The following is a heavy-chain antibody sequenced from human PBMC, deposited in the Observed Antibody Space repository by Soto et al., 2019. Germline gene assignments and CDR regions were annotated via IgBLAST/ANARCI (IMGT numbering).Heavy chain of an antibody. Sequence: SGTLSLTCTVSGGSISSYYWSWVRQPPGKGLEWIGYIYYSGSTNYNPSLKSRVTISVDTSKNQFSLKLSSVTAADTAVYYCASRPRVGATRGAFDIWGQGTMVTVSS. CDR3: ASRPRVGATRGAFDI. D-gene: IGHD1-26*01. J-gene: IGHJ3*02. CDR1: GGSISSYY. CDR2: IYYSGST. V-gene: IGHV4-59*01.